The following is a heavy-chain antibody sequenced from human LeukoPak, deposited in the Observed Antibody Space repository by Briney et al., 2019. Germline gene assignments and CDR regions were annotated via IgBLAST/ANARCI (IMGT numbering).Heavy chain of an antibody. CDR2: ISGGSSTI. J-gene: IGHJ4*02. CDR3: ARAATSNSYGYYY. CDR1: GFTFSTYS. Sequence: GGSLRLSCAASGFTFSTYSMNWVRQAPGKGLEWVSSISGGSSTIYYADSVKGRFTISRDNAKNSLFLQMKSLRAEDTAVYYCARAATSNSYGYYYWGQGTLVTVSS. D-gene: IGHD5-18*01. V-gene: IGHV3-48*04.